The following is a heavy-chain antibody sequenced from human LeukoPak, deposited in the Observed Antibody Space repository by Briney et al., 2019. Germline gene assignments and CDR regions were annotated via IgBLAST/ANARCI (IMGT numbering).Heavy chain of an antibody. Sequence: SVKVSCKASGGTFINYAINWVRQAPGQGLEWMGGIIPIFGTANYAQKFQGRVTITADKSTSTVYMELNSLKSEDTAVYYCARGWDYDSGGRPTAYVYWGQGTLVTVSS. CDR3: ARGWDYDSGGRPTAYVY. CDR1: GGTFINYA. CDR2: IIPIFGTA. V-gene: IGHV1-69*06. D-gene: IGHD3-22*01. J-gene: IGHJ4*02.